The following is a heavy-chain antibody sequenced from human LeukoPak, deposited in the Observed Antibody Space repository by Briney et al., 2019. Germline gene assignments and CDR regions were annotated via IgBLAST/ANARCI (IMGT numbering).Heavy chain of an antibody. V-gene: IGHV3-23*01. J-gene: IGHJ4*02. CDR3: ATDYYDRSGDYTFDH. D-gene: IGHD3-22*01. Sequence: HPGGSLSLSCAASGFAFRDYAMSWVRQAPGKGLEWDSVISGGGSTAHYTDSVKGRFTISRDNYKNTVSLQMNSLRAEDTAVYYCATDYYDRSGDYTFDHWGQGTQVTVSS. CDR1: GFAFRDYA. CDR2: ISGGGSTA.